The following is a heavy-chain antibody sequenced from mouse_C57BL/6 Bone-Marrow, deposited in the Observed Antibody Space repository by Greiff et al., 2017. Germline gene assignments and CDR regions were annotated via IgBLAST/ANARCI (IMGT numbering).Heavy chain of an antibody. CDR1: GYTFTSYW. CDR3: ARSKGTWLGKGYFDY. D-gene: IGHD3-3*01. CDR2: IHPNSGST. V-gene: IGHV1-64*01. J-gene: IGHJ2*01. Sequence: VQLQQSGAELVKPGASVKLSCKASGYTFTSYWMHWVKQRPGQGLEWIGMIHPNSGSTNYNEKFKSKATLTVDKSSSTAYMQLSSLTSEDSAVYYCARSKGTWLGKGYFDYWGQGTTLTVSS.